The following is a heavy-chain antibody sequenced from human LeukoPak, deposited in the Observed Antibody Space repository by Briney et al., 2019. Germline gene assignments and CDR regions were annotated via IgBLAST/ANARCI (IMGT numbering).Heavy chain of an antibody. J-gene: IGHJ4*02. Sequence: GGSLRLSCAASGFTFITYWMSWVRQAPGKGLEWVANINQDGTEKYYVDSVKGRFTISRDNAKNSLYLQMNSLRVEDTAVYYCAKVAKYYYGSETYYFFEHWGQGTPVTASS. V-gene: IGHV3-7*01. CDR1: GFTFITYW. CDR2: INQDGTEK. CDR3: AKVAKYYYGSETYYFFEH. D-gene: IGHD3-10*01.